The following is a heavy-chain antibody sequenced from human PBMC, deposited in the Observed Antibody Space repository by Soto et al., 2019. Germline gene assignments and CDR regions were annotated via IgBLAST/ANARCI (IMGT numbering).Heavy chain of an antibody. CDR1: GFTFSSYT. J-gene: IGHJ6*02. Sequence: PGGSLRLSCAASGFTFSSYTMNWVRQAPGKGLEWVSSISSSSSYIYYADSVKGRFTISRDNAKNSLYLQMNGLRVEDTAVYYCAKSVGYCISTSCYTGNYCYYGMDVWGQGTTVTVS. CDR2: ISSSSSYI. CDR3: AKSVGYCISTSCYTGNYCYYGMDV. D-gene: IGHD2-2*02. V-gene: IGHV3-21*04.